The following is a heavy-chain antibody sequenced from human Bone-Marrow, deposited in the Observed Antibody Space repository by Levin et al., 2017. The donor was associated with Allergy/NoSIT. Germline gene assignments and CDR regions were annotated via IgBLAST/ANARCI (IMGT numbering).Heavy chain of an antibody. CDR1: GFIFSNYG. D-gene: IGHD3-16*01. J-gene: IGHJ4*02. CDR2: VSRSGDST. Sequence: LSLTCAASGFIFSNYGMTWVRQAPGKGLEWVSAVSRSGDSTDYAGSVQGRFTISRDNSENRLYLQMNSLRTDDTAQYYCVRGSTAPDYWGQGILVAVSS. V-gene: IGHV3-23*01. CDR3: VRGSTAPDY.